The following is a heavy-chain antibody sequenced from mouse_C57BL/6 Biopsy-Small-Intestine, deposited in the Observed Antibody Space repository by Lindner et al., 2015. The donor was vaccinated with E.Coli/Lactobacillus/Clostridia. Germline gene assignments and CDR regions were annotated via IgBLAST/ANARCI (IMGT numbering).Heavy chain of an antibody. J-gene: IGHJ2*01. D-gene: IGHD2-3*01. CDR1: GYSITSDY. V-gene: IGHV3-8*01. CDR3: ARGDGYFDY. CDR2: ISYSGST. Sequence: QLQESGPGLAKPSQTLSLTCSVTGYSITSDYWNWIRKFPGNKLEFMGFISYSGSTYSNPSLKSRISITRDTSKNLFYLQLSSVTTEDTATYYCARGDGYFDYWGQGTTLTVSS.